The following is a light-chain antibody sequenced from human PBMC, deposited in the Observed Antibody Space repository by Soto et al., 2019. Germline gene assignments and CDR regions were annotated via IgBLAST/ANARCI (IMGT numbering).Light chain of an antibody. CDR1: QSVNNN. CDR3: QEYNTWPWT. V-gene: IGKV3-15*01. Sequence: ETLMTQSPATRSGSPLEIATPSFRASQSVNNNLAWYQQKLGQAPRVLIYGASTRATGIPARFTGSGSGTEFILTITSLQSEDSAVYYCQEYNTWPWTFGQATKVDI. CDR2: GAS. J-gene: IGKJ1*01.